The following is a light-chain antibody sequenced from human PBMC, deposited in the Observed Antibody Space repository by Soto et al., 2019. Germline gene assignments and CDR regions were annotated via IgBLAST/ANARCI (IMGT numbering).Light chain of an antibody. V-gene: IGLV2-8*01. CDR2: EVS. Sequence: QSALTQPPSASGSPGQSVTISCTGTSSDVGGYNYVSWYQQHPGKAPKLMISEVSKRPSVVPDRFSGYKSGNTASLTVSGLQAEDEADYYCSSFAGNNNLVFGGGTKLTVL. J-gene: IGLJ2*01. CDR1: SSDVGGYNY. CDR3: SSFAGNNNLV.